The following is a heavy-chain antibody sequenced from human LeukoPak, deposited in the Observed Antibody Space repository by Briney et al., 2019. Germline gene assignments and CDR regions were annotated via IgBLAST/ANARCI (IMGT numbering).Heavy chain of an antibody. CDR3: ARDARSTRRDFDY. D-gene: IGHD4-17*01. J-gene: IGHJ4*02. CDR1: GFTFSSYS. Sequence: GSLRLSCAASGFTFSSYSMNWVRQAPGKGLEWASSISSSSSYIYYADSVKGRFTISRDNAKNSLYLQMNSLRAEDTAVYYCARDARSTRRDFDYWGQGTLVTVSS. V-gene: IGHV3-21*01. CDR2: ISSSSSYI.